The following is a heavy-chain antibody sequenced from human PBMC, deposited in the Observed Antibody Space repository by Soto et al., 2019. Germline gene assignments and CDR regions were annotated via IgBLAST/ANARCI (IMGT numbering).Heavy chain of an antibody. CDR1: GGSFTSNNW. V-gene: IGHV4-4*02. CDR3: ASRDPGTSVDY. CDR2: IYRTGST. Sequence: SETLSLTCAVSGGSFTSNNWWTWVRQPPGQGLEWIGEIYRTGSTNYNPSLKSRVTISLDKSENQFSLKVTSLTAADTAVYYCASRDPGTSVDYWGQGTLVTVYS. D-gene: IGHD1-7*01. J-gene: IGHJ4*02.